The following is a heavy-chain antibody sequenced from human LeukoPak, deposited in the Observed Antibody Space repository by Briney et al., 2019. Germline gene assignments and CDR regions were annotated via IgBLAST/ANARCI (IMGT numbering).Heavy chain of an antibody. Sequence: EASVKVSCKVSGYTLTELSMHWVRQAPGKGLEWMGGFDPEDGETIYAQKFQGRVTMTEDTSTDTDYMELSSLRSEDTAVYYCATVTYYYDSSGYYFDYWGQGTLVTVSS. CDR2: FDPEDGET. V-gene: IGHV1-24*01. J-gene: IGHJ4*02. CDR1: GYTLTELS. CDR3: ATVTYYYDSSGYYFDY. D-gene: IGHD3-22*01.